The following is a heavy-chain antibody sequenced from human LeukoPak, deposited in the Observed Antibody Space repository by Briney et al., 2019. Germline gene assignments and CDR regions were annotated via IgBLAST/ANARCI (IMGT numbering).Heavy chain of an antibody. D-gene: IGHD2-2*01. CDR3: AREGDCSSTSCYAFDI. Sequence: QPGGSLRLSCAASGFTFSSYAMSWVRQAPGKGLEWVSAISGSGGSTYYADSVKGRFTISRDNSKNTLYLQMNSLRAEDTAVYYCAREGDCSSTSCYAFDIWGQGTMVTVSS. J-gene: IGHJ3*02. CDR2: ISGSGGST. V-gene: IGHV3-23*01. CDR1: GFTFSSYA.